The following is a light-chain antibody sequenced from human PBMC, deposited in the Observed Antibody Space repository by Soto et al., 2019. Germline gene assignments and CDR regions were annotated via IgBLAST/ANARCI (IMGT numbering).Light chain of an antibody. CDR2: ASS. CDR1: QSISRS. CDR3: HEYDSRPIT. Sequence: ETVLTQSPGTLSVSPGERVTLSCRASQSISRSLAWYQLKPGQFPRLLGYASSTRATGIPARFSGSDSGTEFLLNLGSRQSGDLAVYFWHEYDSRPITFGGGTRVEIK. J-gene: IGKJ4*01. V-gene: IGKV3-15*01.